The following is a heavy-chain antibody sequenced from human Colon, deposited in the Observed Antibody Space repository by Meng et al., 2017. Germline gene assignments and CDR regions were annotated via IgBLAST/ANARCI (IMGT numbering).Heavy chain of an antibody. CDR1: GFTIKNNY. CDR2: LYSGSIT. V-gene: IGHV3-66*02. Sequence: DVQLVESGGDLVQPGGSLRLSCVVSGFTIKNNYIHWVHQVPVKGLEWVSILYSGSITYYADSVKGRFTITRDDSTNTVHLQMNSLRVDDTALYYCATENFAAWGQGTLVTVSS. CDR3: ATENFAA. D-gene: IGHD1-7*01. J-gene: IGHJ5*02.